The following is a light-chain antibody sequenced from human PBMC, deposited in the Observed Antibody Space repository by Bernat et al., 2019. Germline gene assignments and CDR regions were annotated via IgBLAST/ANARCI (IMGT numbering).Light chain of an antibody. V-gene: IGKV1-17*01. Sequence: DIQMTQSPSSLSASVGDRITITCRASQGIRNDLDWYQQKPGKAPKRLIYGASSLQSGVPSRFSGSGSGKEFTLTISSLQPEDFATYYCLQHNNYPLTFGPGTKVDIK. CDR1: QGIRND. CDR2: GAS. CDR3: LQHNNYPLT. J-gene: IGKJ3*01.